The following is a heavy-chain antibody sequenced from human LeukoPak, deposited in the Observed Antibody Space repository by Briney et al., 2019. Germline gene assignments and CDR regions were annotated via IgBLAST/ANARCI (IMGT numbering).Heavy chain of an antibody. D-gene: IGHD3-22*01. CDR2: INHSGST. CDR3: ARHDSSGPYNAFDI. Sequence: PSETLSLTCTVYRGSFSGNYWSWIRQPPGKGLEWIGEINHSGSTYYNPSLKSRVTISLDTSKNQFSLKLSSVTAADTAVYYCARHDSSGPYNAFDIWGQGTMVTVSS. CDR1: RGSFSGNY. J-gene: IGHJ3*02. V-gene: IGHV4-34*01.